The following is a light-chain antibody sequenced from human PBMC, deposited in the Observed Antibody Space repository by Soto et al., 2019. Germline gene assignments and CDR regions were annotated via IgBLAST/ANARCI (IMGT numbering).Light chain of an antibody. CDR3: QQSYSGPLT. CDR2: AAS. V-gene: IGKV1-39*01. CDR1: QSISNY. J-gene: IGKJ3*01. Sequence: DIQMTQSPTSLSASVGDRVTITCRASQSISNYLNWYQQRPGKAPMLLIYAASSLQSGVPSRFSCSGSGTDFTLTIGSLQTEDVATYYCQQSYSGPLTFGPGTKVDF.